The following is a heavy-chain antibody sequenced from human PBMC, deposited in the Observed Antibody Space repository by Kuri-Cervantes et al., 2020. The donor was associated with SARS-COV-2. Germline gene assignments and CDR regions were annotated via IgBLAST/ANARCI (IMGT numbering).Heavy chain of an antibody. CDR3: AKARYRSFSNSISDY. CDR1: GFTFSSYG. Sequence: GGSLRLSCAAFGFTFSSYGMHWVRQAPGKGLEWVAVISYDGSNKYYADSVKGRFTISRDNSKNTLYLQTNSLRAEDTAVYYCAKARYRSFSNSISDYWGQGTLVTVSS. CDR2: ISYDGSNK. V-gene: IGHV3-30*18. D-gene: IGHD3-3*02. J-gene: IGHJ4*02.